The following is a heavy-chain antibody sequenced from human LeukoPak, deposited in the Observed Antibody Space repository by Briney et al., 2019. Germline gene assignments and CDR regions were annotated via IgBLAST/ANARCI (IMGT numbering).Heavy chain of an antibody. V-gene: IGHV3-66*01. CDR1: GLTVTKNY. D-gene: IGHD4-17*01. J-gene: IGHJ4*02. Sequence: GGSLRLSCVVSGLTVTKNYISWVRQAPGKGLEWVSLLYTGETTFYADSVKGRFIISRDNSRNTVYLQMNSLRNDDTAVYYCARDRTASDYWGQGTLVTVSS. CDR2: LYTGETT. CDR3: ARDRTASDY.